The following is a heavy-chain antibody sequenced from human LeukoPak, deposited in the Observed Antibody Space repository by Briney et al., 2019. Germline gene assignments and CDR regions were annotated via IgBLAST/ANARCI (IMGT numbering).Heavy chain of an antibody. D-gene: IGHD1-14*01. CDR1: GDSVSINSAA. J-gene: IGHJ6*03. CDR3: ARSRSMTGNYYFYMYV. V-gene: IGHV6-1*01. Sequence: SQTLSLTCAIAGDSVSINSAAWTWIRQSPSRGLEWLGRTYYRSKWSNDYAPSLEGRITINPDTSRNQFSLQLNSVTPDDTAVYYCARSRSMTGNYYFYMYVWGKGTTVTVSS. CDR2: TYYRSKWSN.